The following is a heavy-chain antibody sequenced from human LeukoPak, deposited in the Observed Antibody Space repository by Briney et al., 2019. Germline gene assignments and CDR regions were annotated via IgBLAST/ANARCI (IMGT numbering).Heavy chain of an antibody. J-gene: IGHJ4*02. Sequence: TSETLSLTCTVSGGSISSSSYYWGWIRQPPGKGLEWVANIKQDGSEKYYVDSVKGRFTISRDNAKNSLYLQMNSLRAEDTAVYYCAREQTGLAARFDYWGQGTLVTVSS. CDR3: AREQTGLAARFDY. D-gene: IGHD6-6*01. CDR1: GGSISSSSYY. V-gene: IGHV3-7*01. CDR2: IKQDGSEK.